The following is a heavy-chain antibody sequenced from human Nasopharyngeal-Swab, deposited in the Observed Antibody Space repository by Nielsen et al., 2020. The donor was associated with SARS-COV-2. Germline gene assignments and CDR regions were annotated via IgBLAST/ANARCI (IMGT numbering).Heavy chain of an antibody. V-gene: IGHV1-69*05. J-gene: IGHJ3*02. D-gene: IGHD1-1*01. Sequence: SVKVSCKASGGTFSSYAISWVRQAPGQGLEWMGGIIPIFGTANYAQKFQGRVTITTDESTSTAYMELSSLRSEDTAVYYCARDGYGNGAFDIWGQGTMVTVSS. CDR1: GGTFSSYA. CDR2: IIPIFGTA. CDR3: ARDGYGNGAFDI.